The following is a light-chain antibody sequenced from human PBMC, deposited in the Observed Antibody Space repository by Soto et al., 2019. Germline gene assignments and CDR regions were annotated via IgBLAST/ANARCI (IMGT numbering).Light chain of an antibody. J-gene: IGKJ1*01. V-gene: IGKV1-5*01. Sequence: EIQMTSFPSTPSASIGDRVTITCRASQSISSWLAWYQQKPGKAPKLLIYDASSLESGVPSRFSGSGSGTEFTLTISSLQPDDFATYYCQQYNSYWTFGQGTKVDIK. CDR1: QSISSW. CDR3: QQYNSYWT. CDR2: DAS.